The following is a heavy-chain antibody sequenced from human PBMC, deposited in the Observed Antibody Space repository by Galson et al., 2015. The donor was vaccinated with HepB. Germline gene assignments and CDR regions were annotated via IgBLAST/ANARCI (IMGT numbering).Heavy chain of an antibody. J-gene: IGHJ4*02. CDR3: ARGYDFWSGKEHYYFDY. D-gene: IGHD3-3*01. V-gene: IGHV1-18*04. CDR1: GYTFTSYG. CDR2: ISAYNGNT. Sequence: SVKVSCKASGYTFTSYGISWVRQAPGQGLEWMGWISAYNGNTNYAQKLQGRVTMTTDTSTSTAYMELRSLRSDDTAVYYCARGYDFWSGKEHYYFDYWGQGTLVTVSS.